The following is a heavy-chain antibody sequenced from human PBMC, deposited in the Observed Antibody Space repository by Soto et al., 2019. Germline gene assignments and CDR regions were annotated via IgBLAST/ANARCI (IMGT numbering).Heavy chain of an antibody. CDR2: INHSGST. Sequence: QVQLQQWGAGLLKPSETLSLTCAVYGGSFSGYYWSWIRQPPGKGLEWIGEINHSGSTNYKPSVKSRRSIPVDTSKNQFSLKLSSVTAAETAVYYCARDRYSYFHGMDVWGLGTTVIVSS. CDR3: ARDRYSYFHGMDV. V-gene: IGHV4-34*01. CDR1: GGSFSGYY. J-gene: IGHJ6*02.